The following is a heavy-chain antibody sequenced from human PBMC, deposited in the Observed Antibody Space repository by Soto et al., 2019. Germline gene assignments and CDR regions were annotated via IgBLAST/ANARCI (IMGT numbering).Heavy chain of an antibody. CDR1: RGTFSSYA. J-gene: IGHJ4*02. D-gene: IGHD3-3*01. CDR3: ASPKAIFGVYPFDY. V-gene: IGHV1-69*13. CDR2: IIPIFGTA. Sequence: SVKVSCKASRGTFSSYAISWVRQAPGQGLEWMGGIIPIFGTANYAQKFQGRVTITADESTSTAYMELSSLRSEDTAVYYCASPKAIFGVYPFDYWGQGTLVTVSS.